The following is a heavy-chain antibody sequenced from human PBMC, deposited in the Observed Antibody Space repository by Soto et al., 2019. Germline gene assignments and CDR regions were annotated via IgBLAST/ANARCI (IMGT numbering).Heavy chain of an antibody. V-gene: IGHV4-34*01. CDR3: ARGENYDILTGYYNNWFDP. Sequence: PSETLSLTCAVYGGSFSGYYWSWIRQPPGKGLEWIGEINHSGSTNYNPSLKSRVTISVDTSKNQFSLKLSSVTAADTAVYYCARGENYDILTGYYNNWFDPWGQGTLDT. CDR2: INHSGST. CDR1: GGSFSGYY. J-gene: IGHJ5*02. D-gene: IGHD3-9*01.